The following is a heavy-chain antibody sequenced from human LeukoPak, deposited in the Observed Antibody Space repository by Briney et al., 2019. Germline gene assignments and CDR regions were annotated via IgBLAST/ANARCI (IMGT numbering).Heavy chain of an antibody. D-gene: IGHD3-3*01. V-gene: IGHV3-7*05. CDR1: GFTFSRYW. CDR3: ARGVPEYYDFWSGYFYYFDY. CDR2: IKEDGTGK. J-gene: IGHJ4*02. Sequence: PGGSLRLSCAASGFTFSRYWMSWVRQAPGKGLEWLANIKEDGTGKNHVDSVKGRFTISRDNAKNSLYLQMNGLRGEDTAVYYCARGVPEYYDFWSGYFYYFDYWGQGTLVTVSS.